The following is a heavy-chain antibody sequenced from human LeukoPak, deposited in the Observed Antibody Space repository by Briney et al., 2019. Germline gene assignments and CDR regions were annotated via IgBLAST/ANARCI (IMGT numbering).Heavy chain of an antibody. CDR2: INHSGST. CDR1: GGSFSGYY. CDR3: ARGRSSSWFPFDY. V-gene: IGHV4-34*01. J-gene: IGHJ4*02. D-gene: IGHD6-13*01. Sequence: SETLSLTCAVYGGSFSGYYWSWIRQPPGKGLEWIGEINHSGSTNYNPSLKSRVTISVDTSKNQFSLKLSSVTAADTAVYYCARGRSSSWFPFDYWGQGTLVTVSS.